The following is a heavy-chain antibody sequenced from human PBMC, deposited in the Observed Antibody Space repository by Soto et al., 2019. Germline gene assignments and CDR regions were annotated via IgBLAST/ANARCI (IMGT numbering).Heavy chain of an antibody. CDR1: GFTFGSYW. Sequence: EVQLVESGGGLVQPGGTLRLSCAASGFTFGSYWMHWVRQAPGKGLVWVSRIDSDETITSYADSVKGRFTISRDNAKNTLYLQMNSLRAEDTAVYYCARAGVTHGFDYWGQGVLVTVSS. J-gene: IGHJ4*02. V-gene: IGHV3-74*01. CDR3: ARAGVTHGFDY. CDR2: IDSDETIT. D-gene: IGHD2-8*01.